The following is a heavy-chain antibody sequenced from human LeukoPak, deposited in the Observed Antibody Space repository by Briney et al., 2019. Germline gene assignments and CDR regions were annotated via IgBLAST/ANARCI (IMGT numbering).Heavy chain of an antibody. CDR3: ARDGGLAFTSSSWSKFDY. V-gene: IGHV1-69*13. CDR2: IIPIFGTA. J-gene: IGHJ4*02. Sequence: SVKVSCKASGGTFSSYAISWVRQAPGQGLEWMGGIIPIFGTANYAQKFQGRVTITADESTSTAYMELSSLRSEDTAVYYCARDGGLAFTSSSWSKFDYWGQGTLVTVSS. CDR1: GGTFSSYA. D-gene: IGHD6-13*01.